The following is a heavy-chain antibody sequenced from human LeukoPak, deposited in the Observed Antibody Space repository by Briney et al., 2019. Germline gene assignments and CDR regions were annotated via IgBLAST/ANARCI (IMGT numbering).Heavy chain of an antibody. J-gene: IGHJ4*02. Sequence: GGSLRLSCAASGFTFSSYGMHWVRQAPGKGLEWAAFIRYDGSNKYYADSVKGRFTISRDNSKNTLYLQMNSLRAEDTAVYYCAKGSSTIFSPFDYWGQGTLVTVSS. CDR2: IRYDGSNK. D-gene: IGHD3-3*01. CDR1: GFTFSSYG. V-gene: IGHV3-30*02. CDR3: AKGSSTIFSPFDY.